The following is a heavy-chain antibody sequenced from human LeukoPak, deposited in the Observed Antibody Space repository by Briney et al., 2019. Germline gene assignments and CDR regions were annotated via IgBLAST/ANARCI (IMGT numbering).Heavy chain of an antibody. V-gene: IGHV4-34*01. J-gene: IGHJ4*02. Sequence: SETLSLTCAVYGVSFRGYYWNWIRQPPGKGLEWIGEINHSGSTNYNPSLKSRVTISVDTSKNQFSLKLSSVTAADTAVYYCASGNYYDNSGYIIWGQGTLVTVSS. CDR3: ASGNYYDNSGYII. CDR2: INHSGST. D-gene: IGHD3-22*01. CDR1: GVSFRGYY.